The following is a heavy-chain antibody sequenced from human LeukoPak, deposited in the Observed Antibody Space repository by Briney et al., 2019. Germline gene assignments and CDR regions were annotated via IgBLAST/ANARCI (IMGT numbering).Heavy chain of an antibody. J-gene: IGHJ2*01. D-gene: IGHD3-16*02. V-gene: IGHV4-39*01. Sequence: PSETLSLTCIVSGGSISSGTYYWGWIRQPPGKGLEWIGSIYYSGSTYYNPSLKSRVTISVDTSKNQFSLKLSSVTAADTAVYYCARAESEGYDYVWGSYPWYFDLWGRGTLVTVSS. CDR2: IYYSGST. CDR3: ARAESEGYDYVWGSYPWYFDL. CDR1: GGSISSGTYY.